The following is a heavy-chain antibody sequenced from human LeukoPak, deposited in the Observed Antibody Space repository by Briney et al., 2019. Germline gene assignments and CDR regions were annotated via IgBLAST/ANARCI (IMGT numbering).Heavy chain of an antibody. CDR2: IKSKTDGGTT. V-gene: IGHV3-15*01. D-gene: IGHD2-2*01. CDR3: TTDPHRGYCSSTSCWDSYYYYMDV. Sequence: PGGSLRLSCAASGFTFSNAWMSWVRQAPGKGLEWVGRIKSKTDGGTTDYAAPVKGRFTISRDDSKNTLYLQMNSLKTEDTAVYYCTTDPHRGYCSSTSCWDSYYYYMDVWGKGTTVTVSS. J-gene: IGHJ6*03. CDR1: GFTFSNAW.